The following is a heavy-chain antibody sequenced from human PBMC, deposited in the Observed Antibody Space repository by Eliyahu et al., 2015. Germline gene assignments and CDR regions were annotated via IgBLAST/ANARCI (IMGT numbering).Heavy chain of an antibody. J-gene: IGHJ6*03. CDR2: XNYIGTA. CDR3: ARGLAVAGYYYYYYMDV. V-gene: IGHV4-59*01. CDR1: XGXIXXYS. Sequence: QVQLQESGPGLVKPSETLSLTXTVSXGXIXXYSXIWIRQPPGMGLEWIGYXNYIGTAHYNPXLKSRVTISLDTSKNQFSLRVSSVTAADTALYYCARGLAVAGYYYYYYMDVWGKGTTVTVSS. D-gene: IGHD6-19*01.